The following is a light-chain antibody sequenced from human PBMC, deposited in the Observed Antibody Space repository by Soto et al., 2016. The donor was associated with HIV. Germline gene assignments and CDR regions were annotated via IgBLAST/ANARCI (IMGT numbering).Light chain of an antibody. Sequence: DIQMTQSPSTLSASVGDRVTITCRASQMINSYLNWYQQKPGKAPKLLIYAASSLHVGVPSRFSGSGSGTEFTLTISSLQPDDFATYYCQQYNSYYTFGQGTKLEIK. V-gene: IGKV1-5*01. J-gene: IGKJ2*01. CDR1: QMINSY. CDR2: AAS. CDR3: QQYNSYYT.